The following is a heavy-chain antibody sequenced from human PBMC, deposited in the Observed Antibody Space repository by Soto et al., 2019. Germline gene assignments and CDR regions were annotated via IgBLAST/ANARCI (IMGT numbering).Heavy chain of an antibody. CDR3: ARGRITIFGVDWFDP. CDR1: GYTFTSYG. CDR2: ISAYNGNT. V-gene: IGHV1-18*01. D-gene: IGHD3-3*01. J-gene: IGHJ5*02. Sequence: GASVKVSCKASGYTFTSYGRSWVRQAPGQGLEWMGWISAYNGNTNYAQKLQGRVTMTTDTSTSTAYMELRSLRSDDTAVYYCARGRITIFGVDWFDPWGQGTLVTVSS.